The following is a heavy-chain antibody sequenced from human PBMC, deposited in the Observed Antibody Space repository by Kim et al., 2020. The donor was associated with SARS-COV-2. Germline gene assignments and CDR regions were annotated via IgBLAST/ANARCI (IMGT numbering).Heavy chain of an antibody. CDR3: ARGDINWNYYFDY. V-gene: IGHV1-69*01. Sequence: YAQKFQGRVTITADESTSTAYMELSSLRSEDTAVYYCARGDINWNYYFDYWGQGTLVTVSS. J-gene: IGHJ4*02. D-gene: IGHD1-7*01.